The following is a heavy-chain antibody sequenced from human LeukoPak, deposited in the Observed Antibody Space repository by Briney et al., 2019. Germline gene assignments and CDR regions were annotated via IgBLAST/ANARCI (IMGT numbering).Heavy chain of an antibody. CDR3: TRGAGWLIDY. V-gene: IGHV4-59*01. Sequence: SETLSLTCTVSDDSISDYYRGWIRQPPGKGLEWIGYFHNSGTSTYNPSLKSRVTISADTSKNQFSLRLNSLTTADTAVYYCTRGAGWLIDYWGQGILVTVSS. J-gene: IGHJ4*02. D-gene: IGHD3-16*01. CDR1: DDSISDYY. CDR2: FHNSGTS.